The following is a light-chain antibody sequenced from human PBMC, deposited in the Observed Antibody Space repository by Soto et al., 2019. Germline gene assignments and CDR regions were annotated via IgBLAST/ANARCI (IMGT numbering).Light chain of an antibody. CDR2: GAS. Sequence: PGERATLSCRASQSVRSSYLAWYQQKPGQAPRLLVYGASSRATGIPDRFSGSRSGTDFTLTVSRLEPEDFAVYYCQQYGGSPWTFGQGTKVQIK. CDR1: QSVRSSY. J-gene: IGKJ1*01. V-gene: IGKV3-20*01. CDR3: QQYGGSPWT.